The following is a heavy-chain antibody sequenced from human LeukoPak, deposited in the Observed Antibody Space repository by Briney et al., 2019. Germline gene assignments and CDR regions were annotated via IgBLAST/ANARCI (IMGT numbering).Heavy chain of an antibody. V-gene: IGHV3-23*01. CDR3: PKRGVVIRAILVGFQKEANYFDS. Sequence: GGSLRLSCAVSGVTLSNYGMSWVRQAPGKGLEWVAGISGSGGSTNYADSVKGRFTISRDSPKNTLYLQMNSLRAEDTAVYFCPKRGVVIRAILVGFQKEANYFDSWGRGALVTVSS. D-gene: IGHD2-21*01. J-gene: IGHJ4*02. CDR2: ISGSGGST. CDR1: GVTLSNYG.